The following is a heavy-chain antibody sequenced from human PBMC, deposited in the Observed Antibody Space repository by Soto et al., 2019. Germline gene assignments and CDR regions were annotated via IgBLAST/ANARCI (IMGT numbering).Heavy chain of an antibody. V-gene: IGHV1-69*14. CDR1: GGSFRREA. CDR2: ILPFFGTS. D-gene: IGHD2-15*01. CDR3: ARGHELGGHSDAFDV. J-gene: IGHJ3*01. Sequence: QVQLVQSGAEVKKPGSSVKVSCKASGGSFRREAINWVRQAPGQGPEWMGNILPFFGTSDYAQKFQGRVTVTADMSTTTVYMELSGLRVEDTAVYYCARGHELGGHSDAFDVWGQGTMVIVSS.